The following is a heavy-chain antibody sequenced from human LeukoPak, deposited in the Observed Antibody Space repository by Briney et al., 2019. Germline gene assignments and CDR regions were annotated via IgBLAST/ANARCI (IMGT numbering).Heavy chain of an antibody. CDR3: GGYISGFYDY. V-gene: IGHV3-23*01. D-gene: IGHD6-19*01. CDR2: INDGGGNT. CDR1: GFTFSIYA. J-gene: IGHJ4*02. Sequence: GGSLRLSCAASGFTFSIYAMSWVRLAPGEGLEWVLTINDGGGNTYYADSVRGRFTISRDNSEGTLFLQMNSLRPEDTAMYYCGGYISGFYDYWGQGTLVTVSS.